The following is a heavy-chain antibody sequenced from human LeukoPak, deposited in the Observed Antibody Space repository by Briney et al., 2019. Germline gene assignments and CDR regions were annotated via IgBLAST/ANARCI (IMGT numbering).Heavy chain of an antibody. CDR1: GGSFSGYY. CDR3: ARRTLLRFFGY. V-gene: IGHV4-34*01. Sequence: PSETLSLTCAVYGGSFSGYYWSWIRQPPGKGLEWIGEINHSGSTNYNPSLKSRVTISVDTSKNQFSLKLSSVTAADTAVYYCARRTLLRFFGYWGQGTLVTVSS. D-gene: IGHD3-3*01. CDR2: INHSGST. J-gene: IGHJ4*02.